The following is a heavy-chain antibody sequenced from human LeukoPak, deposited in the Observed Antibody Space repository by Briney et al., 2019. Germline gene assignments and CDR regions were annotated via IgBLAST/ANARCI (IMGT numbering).Heavy chain of an antibody. V-gene: IGHV5-51*01. CDR1: GYSLPNYW. Sequence: GESLKIPRRGSGYSLPNYWIGRVRQMPGKGLEWVGGFYPGDSYTRYSPSSQGQVTISTAKSISTAYLQWISLKASDTAMYYCARLDYGYYGMDVWGQGTTVTVSS. CDR2: FYPGDSYT. J-gene: IGHJ6*02. CDR3: ARLDYGYYGMDV.